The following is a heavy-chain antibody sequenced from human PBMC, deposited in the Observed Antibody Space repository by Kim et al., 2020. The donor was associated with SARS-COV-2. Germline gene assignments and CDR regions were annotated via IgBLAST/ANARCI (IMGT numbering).Heavy chain of an antibody. CDR3: ARHTVAGDTHPDN. V-gene: IGHV4-39*01. J-gene: IGHJ4*02. CDR1: GDSITSSNQY. D-gene: IGHD3-16*01. Sequence: SETLSLTCNVSGDSITSSNQYWGWIRHPPLKGLEWIGSTYYTGGAFYNPSLRSRVTISVDTSTNQFSLKLRSVAAADQAVYYCARHTVAGDTHPDNWGQGTLVTVSS. CDR2: TYYTGGA.